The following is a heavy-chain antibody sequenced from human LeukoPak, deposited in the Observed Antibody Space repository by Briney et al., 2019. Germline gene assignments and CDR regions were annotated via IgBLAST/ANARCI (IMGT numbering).Heavy chain of an antibody. D-gene: IGHD1-26*01. V-gene: IGHV4-4*02. Sequence: SETLSLTCGVSGASIRSTHWWTWVRQPPGKGLEWIGVIYHNGNTEYNPSLSSRLLISVDKSKNQFSLKLTSVTAADTAMYYCASPSGRQYADALDIWGQGRMVVVSS. CDR3: ASPSGRQYADALDI. J-gene: IGHJ3*02. CDR2: IYHNGNT. CDR1: GASIRSTHW.